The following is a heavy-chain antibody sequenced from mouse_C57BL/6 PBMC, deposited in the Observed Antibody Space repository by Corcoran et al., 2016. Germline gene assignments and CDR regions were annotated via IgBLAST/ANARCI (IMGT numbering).Heavy chain of an antibody. CDR1: GYTFTSYV. CDR2: IYPYNDGT. D-gene: IGHD1-1*01. J-gene: IGHJ1*03. V-gene: IGHV1S136*01. CDR3: ARAPIYYYGSSYGRYFDV. Sequence: EFQLQQSGPELVKPGASVKMSCKASGYTFTSYVMHWVKQKPGQGLEWIGYIYPYNDGTKYNEKFKGKATLTSDKSSSTAYMELSSLTSEDSAVYYCARAPIYYYGSSYGRYFDVWGTGTTVTVSS.